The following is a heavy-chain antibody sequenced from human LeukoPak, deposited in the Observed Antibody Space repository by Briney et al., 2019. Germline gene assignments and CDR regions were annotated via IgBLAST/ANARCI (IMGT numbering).Heavy chain of an antibody. CDR3: ARDIGIVVVPAALIDY. J-gene: IGHJ4*02. D-gene: IGHD2-2*01. CDR1: GYTFTGYY. Sequence: ASVKVSCKASGYTFTGYYMHWVRQAPGQGLEWMGWINPNSGGTNYAQKLQGRVTMTTDTSTSTAYMELRSLRSDDAAVYYCARDIGIVVVPAALIDYWGQGTLVTVSS. V-gene: IGHV1-2*02. CDR2: INPNSGGT.